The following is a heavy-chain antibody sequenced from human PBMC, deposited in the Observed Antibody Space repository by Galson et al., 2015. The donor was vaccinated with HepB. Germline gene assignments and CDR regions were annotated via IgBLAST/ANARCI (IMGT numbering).Heavy chain of an antibody. V-gene: IGHV6-1*01. CDR1: GDSVSRNGSA. CDR2: TYYRSKRYY. Sequence: CAISGDSVSRNGSAWNWIRQSPSSGLEGLGRTYYRSKRYYDYAVAEKSRITVNPTTSKNQFSLQLNSVTPEDTAMYYCAHGRANAFDVWGQGTMVTVSS. D-gene: IGHD1-26*01. CDR3: AHGRANAFDV. J-gene: IGHJ3*01.